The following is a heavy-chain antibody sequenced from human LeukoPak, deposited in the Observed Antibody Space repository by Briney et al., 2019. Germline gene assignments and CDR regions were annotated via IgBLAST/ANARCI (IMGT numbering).Heavy chain of an antibody. Sequence: SETLSLTCTVSGGSISSYYWSWIRQPAGKGLEWIWRIYTSGSTNYNPSLKSRVTMSVDTSKNQFSLKLSSVTAADTAVYYCARGKDSSSWYNWFDPWGQGTLVTVSS. D-gene: IGHD6-13*01. CDR2: IYTSGST. J-gene: IGHJ5*02. CDR1: GGSISSYY. V-gene: IGHV4-4*07. CDR3: ARGKDSSSWYNWFDP.